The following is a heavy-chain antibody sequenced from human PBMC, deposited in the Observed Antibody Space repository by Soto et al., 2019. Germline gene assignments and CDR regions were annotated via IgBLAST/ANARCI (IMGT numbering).Heavy chain of an antibody. CDR1: GFTFSSYA. J-gene: IGHJ6*02. CDR3: AREYSGYFGYCYGTDV. D-gene: IGHD5-12*01. V-gene: IGHV3-23*01. Sequence: PRRSLRLSCAASGFTFSSYAMSWVRQAPGKGLEWVSAISRSGGSTYYADSVKGRFTISRDNAKNSLYLQMNSLRAQDTAVYYCAREYSGYFGYCYGTDVGGQGTTVTVSS. CDR2: ISRSGGST.